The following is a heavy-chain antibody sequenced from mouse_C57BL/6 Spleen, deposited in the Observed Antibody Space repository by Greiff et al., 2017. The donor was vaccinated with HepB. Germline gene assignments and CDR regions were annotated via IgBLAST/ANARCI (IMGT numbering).Heavy chain of an antibody. Sequence: VQLQQSGAELVMPGASVKLSCKASGYTFTSYWMHWVKQRPGQGLEWIGEIDPSDSYTNYNQKFKGKSTLTVDKSSSTAYMQLSSLTSEDSAVYYCARGSYYDYVCAYWGQGTLVTVSA. CDR2: IDPSDSYT. D-gene: IGHD2-4*01. CDR1: GYTFTSYW. J-gene: IGHJ3*01. CDR3: ARGSYYDYVCAY. V-gene: IGHV1-69*01.